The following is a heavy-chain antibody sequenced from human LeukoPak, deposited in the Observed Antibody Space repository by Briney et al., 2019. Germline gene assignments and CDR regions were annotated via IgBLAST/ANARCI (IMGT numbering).Heavy chain of an antibody. CDR1: GYTFTSYY. V-gene: IGHV1-8*02. J-gene: IGHJ4*02. D-gene: IGHD1-26*01. Sequence: ASVKVSCKASGYTFTSYYMHWVRQAPGQGLEWMGWMNPVSGNAGSAQKFQGRVTLTRDTSISTAYMELSSLRSDDTAVYYCARDSSGSYPHWGQGTLVTVSS. CDR2: MNPVSGNA. CDR3: ARDSSGSYPH.